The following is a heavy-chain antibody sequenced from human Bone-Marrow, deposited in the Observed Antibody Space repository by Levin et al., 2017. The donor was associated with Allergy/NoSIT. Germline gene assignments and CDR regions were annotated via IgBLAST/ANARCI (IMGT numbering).Heavy chain of an antibody. V-gene: IGHV3-23*01. Sequence: SCVATGFTFTDYDMSWVRQAPGKGLEWVSGISSSGDSTYYADSVKGRFTISRDNPKNTLNLQMNSLRAEDTAVYYCAKEYSSSSAHPWGQGTLVTVSS. CDR3: AKEYSSSSAHP. CDR1: GFTFTDYD. D-gene: IGHD6-6*01. J-gene: IGHJ5*02. CDR2: ISSSGDST.